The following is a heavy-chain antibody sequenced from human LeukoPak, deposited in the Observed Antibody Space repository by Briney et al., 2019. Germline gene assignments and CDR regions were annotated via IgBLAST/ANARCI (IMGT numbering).Heavy chain of an antibody. CDR2: IYYSGST. J-gene: IGHJ6*02. Sequence: KPSQTLSLTCTVSGGSISSGGYYWSWIRQHPGKGLEWIGYIYYSGSTYYNPSLKSRVTISVDTSKNQFSLKLSSVTAADTAVYYCARDTRNYYYGMDLWGQGTTVTVSS. CDR1: GGSISSGGYY. CDR3: ARDTRNYYYGMDL. V-gene: IGHV4-31*03.